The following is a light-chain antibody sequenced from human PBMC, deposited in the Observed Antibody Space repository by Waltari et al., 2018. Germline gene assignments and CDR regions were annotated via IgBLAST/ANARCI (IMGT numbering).Light chain of an antibody. V-gene: IGKV1-5*03. CDR1: ENALRY. Sequence: DIQMTQSPSTLSASLGDTVTITCRSRENALRYLAWYQQRPGKAPKLLIYRAANLEIGVSSRFSGRGSGTDFTLTINNLQPDDFATYYCQQYNEYPWTFGQGTKVEIK. J-gene: IGKJ1*01. CDR2: RAA. CDR3: QQYNEYPWT.